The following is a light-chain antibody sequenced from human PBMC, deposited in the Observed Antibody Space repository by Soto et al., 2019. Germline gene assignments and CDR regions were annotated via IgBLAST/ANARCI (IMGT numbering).Light chain of an antibody. Sequence: EIGLTQSPGTLSLSPGERATLSCRASQSVSSSYLAWYQQKPGQAPRLLIYGASSRATGIPDRFSGSGSGTDFTLTISRLEPEDFAVYYCQQYGSSRTFGQGTNVDI. J-gene: IGKJ1*01. CDR1: QSVSSSY. CDR2: GAS. V-gene: IGKV3-20*01. CDR3: QQYGSSRT.